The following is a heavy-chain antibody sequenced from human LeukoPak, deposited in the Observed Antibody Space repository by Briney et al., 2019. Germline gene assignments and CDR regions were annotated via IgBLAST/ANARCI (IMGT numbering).Heavy chain of an antibody. D-gene: IGHD3-16*01. V-gene: IGHV3-21*01. J-gene: IGHJ6*03. CDR2: ISSSSSYI. CDR3: ARERGNYMDV. Sequence: GGSLRLSCAASGFTFSSYSMNWVRQAPGKGLEWVSSISSSSSYIYYADSVEGRFTISRDNAKNSLYLQMNSLRAEDTAVYYCARERGNYMDVWGKGTTVTVSS. CDR1: GFTFSSYS.